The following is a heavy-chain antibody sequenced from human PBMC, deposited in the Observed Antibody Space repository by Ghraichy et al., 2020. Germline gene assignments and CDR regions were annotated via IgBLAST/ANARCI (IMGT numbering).Heavy chain of an antibody. D-gene: IGHD3-3*01. CDR3: ARDADFRTFEI. CDR2: IKQDGSEK. V-gene: IGHV3-7*01. J-gene: IGHJ3*02. CDR1: GFTFSSYW. Sequence: GRSLRLSCAASGFTFSSYWMSWVRQAPGKGLEWVGNIKQDGSEKYYVDSVKGRFTISRDNAKNSLYLQMNSLRAEDTAVYSCARDADFRTFEIWGQGTMVTVSS.